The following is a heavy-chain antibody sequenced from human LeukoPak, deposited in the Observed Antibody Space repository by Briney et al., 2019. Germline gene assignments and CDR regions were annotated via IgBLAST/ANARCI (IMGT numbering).Heavy chain of an antibody. CDR3: ARGRRGLVSYYYMDV. CDR1: GGSISDYY. J-gene: IGHJ6*03. V-gene: IGHV4-34*01. CDR2: INHSGST. Sequence: SETLSLTCTVSGGSISDYYWSWIRQPPGRGLEWIGEINHSGSTNYNPSLKSRVTTSVDTSKNQFSLKLSSVTAADTAVYYCARGRRGLVSYYYMDVWGKGTTVTVSS.